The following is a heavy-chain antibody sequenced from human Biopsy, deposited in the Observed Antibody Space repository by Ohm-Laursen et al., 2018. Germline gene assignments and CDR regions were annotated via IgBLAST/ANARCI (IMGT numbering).Heavy chain of an antibody. J-gene: IGHJ5*02. CDR3: ARDYDTSGYYYVS. V-gene: IGHV4-39*01. CDR1: GGYISNNNYY. D-gene: IGHD3-22*01. Sequence: SETLSLTCTVSGGYISNNNYYWGWIRQPPGKGLEWIGSIFYRGGTHYKPSLKSRVNISVDTSKNQFSLKLNSVTAADTAVYYCARDYDTSGYYYVSWGQGTLVTVSS. CDR2: IFYRGGT.